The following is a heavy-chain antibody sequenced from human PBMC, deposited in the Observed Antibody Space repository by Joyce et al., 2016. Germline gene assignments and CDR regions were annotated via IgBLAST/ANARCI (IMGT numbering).Heavy chain of an antibody. J-gene: IGHJ6*02. Sequence: EVQLVESGGGLVEPGGSLRIPCAASGFTFRTSSMSWFRQAPGKGLEWVSAISGDSTYIFYADSVKGRFTVSRDNAKNSLYLQMNTLRAEDTAVFFCARGGLVYDYSMDVWGQGTTVTVSS. D-gene: IGHD2-8*02. CDR1: GFTFRTSS. CDR2: ISGDSTYI. CDR3: ARGGLVYDYSMDV. V-gene: IGHV3-21*02.